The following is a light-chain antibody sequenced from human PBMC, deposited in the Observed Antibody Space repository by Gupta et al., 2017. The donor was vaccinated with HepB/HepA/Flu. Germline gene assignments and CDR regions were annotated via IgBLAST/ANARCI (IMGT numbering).Light chain of an antibody. V-gene: IGLV3-1*01. CDR2: KDI. CDR3: QAWDGSAAV. J-gene: IGLJ1*01. Sequence: GQTVSISCSGDKLEDKYVSWYQQRPGQSPVLVIFKDIKRPSEIPERSSGSNSGNTATLTISGAQALDEADYFCQAWDGSAAVFGAGTKVTVL. CDR1: KLEDKY.